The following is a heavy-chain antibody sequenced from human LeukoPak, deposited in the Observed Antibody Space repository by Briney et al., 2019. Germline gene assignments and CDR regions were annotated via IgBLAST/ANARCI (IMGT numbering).Heavy chain of an antibody. V-gene: IGHV3-30*11. J-gene: IGHJ5*02. D-gene: IGHD3-22*01. CDR1: GFAFIGYT. Sequence: PGGSPRLSCAASGFAFIGYTMHWVHQAPRKRREKVAVISSVGSTISTADSVKGQSTISSDNPKTTPSLQLNRLRAEDTAWYSCARRWSPNFYDNSPNRFDPWGQGTLVTVSS. CDR3: ARRWSPNFYDNSPNRFDP. CDR2: ISSVGSTI.